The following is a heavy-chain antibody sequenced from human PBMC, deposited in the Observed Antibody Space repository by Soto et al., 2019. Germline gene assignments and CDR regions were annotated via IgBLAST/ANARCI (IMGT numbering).Heavy chain of an antibody. Sequence: QLQLQESSPGLVKPSETLSLTCSVSGGSISNSLNYWGWIRQPPGKGLEWIGTIYYTGNIYYNPSLKSRVTTSIDTSRNQFSLRLSSVTAADTAVYYCARQGRCSISSCYDVGSPYNYFNPWGQGTLVTVST. J-gene: IGHJ5*02. CDR3: ARQGRCSISSCYDVGSPYNYFNP. CDR1: GGSISNSLNY. D-gene: IGHD2-2*01. V-gene: IGHV4-39*01. CDR2: IYYTGNI.